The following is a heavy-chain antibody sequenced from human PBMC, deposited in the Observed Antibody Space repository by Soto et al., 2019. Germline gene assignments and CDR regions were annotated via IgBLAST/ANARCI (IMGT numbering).Heavy chain of an antibody. CDR2: ISGSGGST. J-gene: IGHJ4*02. Sequence: EVQLLESGGGLVQPGGSLRLSCAASGFTFSSYAMSWVRQAPGKGLEWVSAISGSGGSTYYADSVKGRFTISRDNSKNTLYRQMNSLRAEDTAVYYCAKDRYYDFAGFDYWGQGTLVTVSS. V-gene: IGHV3-23*01. CDR3: AKDRYYDFAGFDY. CDR1: GFTFSSYA. D-gene: IGHD3-3*01.